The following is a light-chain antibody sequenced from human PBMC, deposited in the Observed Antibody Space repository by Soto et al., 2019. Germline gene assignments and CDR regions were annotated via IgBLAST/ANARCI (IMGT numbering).Light chain of an antibody. CDR3: QTWGTGIRV. Sequence: QLVLTQSPSASASLGASVKLTCTLSSGHSSYAIAWHQQQPEKGPRYLMKLNSDGSHGKGDGIPARFSGSSSGAERYLTISSLQSEDEADYYCQTWGTGIRVFGGGTKLTVL. CDR2: LNSDGSH. J-gene: IGLJ2*01. V-gene: IGLV4-69*01. CDR1: SGHSSYA.